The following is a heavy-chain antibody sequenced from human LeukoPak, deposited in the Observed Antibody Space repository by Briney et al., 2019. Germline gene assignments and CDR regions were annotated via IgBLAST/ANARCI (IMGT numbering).Heavy chain of an antibody. CDR2: IYTSGST. D-gene: IGHD1-14*01. J-gene: IGHJ4*02. CDR1: GGSISSGSYY. V-gene: IGHV4-61*02. CDR3: ARGSLPLAPEEY. Sequence: PSETLSLTCTVSGGSISSGSYYWSWIRQPAGKGLEWIGRIYTSGSTNYNPSLKSRVTISVDTSKNQFSLKLSSVTAADTAVYYCARGSLPLAPEEYWGQGTLVTVSS.